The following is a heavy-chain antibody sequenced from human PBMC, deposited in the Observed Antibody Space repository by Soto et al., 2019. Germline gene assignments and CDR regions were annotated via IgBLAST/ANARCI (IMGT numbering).Heavy chain of an antibody. CDR2: IIPIFGTA. CDR1: GGTFSSYA. Sequence: QVQLVQSGAEVKKPGSSGKVSCKASGGTFSSYAISWGRQAPGHGVEWMGGIIPIFGTANYAQKFQGRVTITADESTSTAYMELSSLRSEDTAVYYCARGHSGYDSWFDPWGQGTLVTVSS. D-gene: IGHD5-12*01. J-gene: IGHJ5*02. CDR3: ARGHSGYDSWFDP. V-gene: IGHV1-69*01.